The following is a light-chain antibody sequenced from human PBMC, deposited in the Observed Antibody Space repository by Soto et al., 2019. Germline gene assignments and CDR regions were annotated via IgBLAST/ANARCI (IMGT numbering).Light chain of an antibody. CDR2: GAS. CDR1: QSINAH. CDR3: QQYNNRLWT. V-gene: IGKV3-15*01. J-gene: IGKJ1*01. Sequence: EVVMTQSPATLSVSPGERVTLSCRASQSINAHLAWYQQKPGQAPRLLIHGASTRATGIPARFSGSGFGTEFILTISSLQSEDFAVYYCQQYNNRLWTFGQGTKVEIQ.